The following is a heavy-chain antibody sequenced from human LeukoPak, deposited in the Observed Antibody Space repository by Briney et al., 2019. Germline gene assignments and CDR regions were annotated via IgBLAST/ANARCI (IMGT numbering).Heavy chain of an antibody. CDR2: VSDYGST. D-gene: IGHD6-13*01. J-gene: IGHJ4*02. CDR1: GGSMSEQY. V-gene: IGHV4-59*11. CDR3: ARGGSLPAPGEDYLPGFDY. Sequence: SSETPSLTCTVSGGSMSEQYWSWIRKPPGRGLEWLGYVSDYGSTNYKPSLGRRVSISVDTSQRQFSLKLKSVSAADTAVYYCARGGSLPAPGEDYLPGFDYWGQGTLVIVS.